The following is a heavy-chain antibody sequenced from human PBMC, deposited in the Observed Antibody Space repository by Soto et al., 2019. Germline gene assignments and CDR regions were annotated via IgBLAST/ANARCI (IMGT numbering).Heavy chain of an antibody. CDR1: GGTFSNYA. J-gene: IGHJ6*02. CDR2: FIPVFDST. Sequence: QVQLVQSGAEVKKPGSSVTVSCKASGGTFSNYAINWVRQAPGQGLGWLGGFIPVFDSTRYAQKFLGRVTITADESTSTAYMELSSLRSEDTAVYYCARALYSSTWSYYYYGMDVWGQGTTVTVSS. V-gene: IGHV1-69*01. D-gene: IGHD6-13*01. CDR3: ARALYSSTWSYYYYGMDV.